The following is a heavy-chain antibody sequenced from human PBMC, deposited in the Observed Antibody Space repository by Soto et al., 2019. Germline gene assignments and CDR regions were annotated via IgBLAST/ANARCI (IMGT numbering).Heavy chain of an antibody. CDR1: GFTFSSYA. Sequence: WGSLRLSCAASGFTFSSYAMSWVRQAPGKGLEWVSAISGSGGSTYYADSVKGRFTISRDNSKNTLYLQMNSLRAEDTAVYYCAKKGGGYYYYYGMDVWGQGTTVTVSS. J-gene: IGHJ6*02. CDR3: AKKGGGYYYYYGMDV. D-gene: IGHD2-15*01. CDR2: ISGSGGST. V-gene: IGHV3-23*01.